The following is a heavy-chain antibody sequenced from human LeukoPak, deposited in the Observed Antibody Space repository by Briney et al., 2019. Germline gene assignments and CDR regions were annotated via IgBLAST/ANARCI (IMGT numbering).Heavy chain of an antibody. Sequence: ASVKVSCKASGYTLTSYGISWVRQATGQGLEWMGWISAYNGNTNYAQKLQGRVTMTTDTSTSTAYMELRSLRSDDTAVYYCAGTVAAAGTYNWFDPWGQGTLVTVSS. CDR1: GYTLTSYG. CDR2: ISAYNGNT. V-gene: IGHV1-18*01. CDR3: AGTVAAAGTYNWFDP. D-gene: IGHD6-13*01. J-gene: IGHJ5*02.